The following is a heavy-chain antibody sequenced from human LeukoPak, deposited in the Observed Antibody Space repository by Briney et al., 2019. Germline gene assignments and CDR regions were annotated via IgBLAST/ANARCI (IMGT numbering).Heavy chain of an antibody. Sequence: ASVKVSCKASVYTFTSYAMHWVSQAPGQRLEWMGWINAGNGNTKYSLKFQGRVTITRDTSASTAYMELSSLRSEDTAVYYCARYTTTRDFDIWGQGTMVTVSS. CDR2: INAGNGNT. D-gene: IGHD1-1*01. CDR3: ARYTTTRDFDI. J-gene: IGHJ3*02. V-gene: IGHV1-3*01. CDR1: VYTFTSYA.